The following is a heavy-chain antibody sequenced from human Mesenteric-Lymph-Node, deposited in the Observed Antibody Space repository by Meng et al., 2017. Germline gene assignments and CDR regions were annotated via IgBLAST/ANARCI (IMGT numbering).Heavy chain of an antibody. J-gene: IGHJ2*01. CDR3: ARVGWRQWSFDL. CDR1: GGSISSGDYY. V-gene: IGHV4-30-4*01. Sequence: QVHRQGPAPGLGKPSQTLSLTCTVSGGSISSGDYYWSWIRQPPGKGLEWIGYIYYSGSTYYNPSLKSRVTISVDTSKNQFSLKLSSVAAADTAVYYCARVGWRQWSFDLWGRGTLVTVSS. D-gene: IGHD5-18*01. CDR2: IYYSGST.